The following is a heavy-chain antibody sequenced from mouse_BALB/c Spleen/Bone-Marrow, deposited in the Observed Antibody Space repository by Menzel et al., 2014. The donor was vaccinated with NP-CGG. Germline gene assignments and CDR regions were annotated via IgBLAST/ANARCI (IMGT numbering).Heavy chain of an antibody. V-gene: IGHV1-69*01. Sequence: QVQLQQSGAELVMPGASVKMSCKASGHTFTDHWMHWVKQRPGQGLEWIGAIDISDSYTTYNQKFKGKATLTVDESSSTSNMQRSRWTAEDSAVYYGARGGANVDYWGPGTTLTVSS. CDR3: ARGGANVDY. CDR1: GHTFTDHW. CDR2: IDISDSYT. J-gene: IGHJ2*01.